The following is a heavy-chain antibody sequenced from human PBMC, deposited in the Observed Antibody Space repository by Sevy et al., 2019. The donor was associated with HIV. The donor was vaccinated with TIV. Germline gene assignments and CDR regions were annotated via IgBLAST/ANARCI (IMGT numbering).Heavy chain of an antibody. CDR3: ARRGYGSGNYYGMDV. D-gene: IGHD3-10*01. V-gene: IGHV3-20*04. CDR1: GFTFDDYG. J-gene: IGHJ6*02. Sequence: GGSLRLSCAASGFTFDDYGMSWVRQAPGKGLEWVSGINWNGGSKGYADSVKGRFTISRDKAKNSLYLQMNRLRAEDTALYYCARRGYGSGNYYGMDVWGQGTTVTVSS. CDR2: INWNGGSK.